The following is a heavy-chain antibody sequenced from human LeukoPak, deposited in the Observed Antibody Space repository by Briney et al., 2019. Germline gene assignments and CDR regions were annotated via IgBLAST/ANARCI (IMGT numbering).Heavy chain of an antibody. CDR1: GYTFTSYY. J-gene: IGHJ4*02. V-gene: IGHV5-51*01. Sequence: AASVKVSCKASGYTFTSYYMHWVRQAPGQGLEWMGIIYPGDSDTRYSPSFQGQATISADKSISTAYLQWSSLKASDTAMYYCARVTAEYFDYWGQGTLVTVSS. CDR3: ARVTAEYFDY. CDR2: IYPGDSDT. D-gene: IGHD2-21*02.